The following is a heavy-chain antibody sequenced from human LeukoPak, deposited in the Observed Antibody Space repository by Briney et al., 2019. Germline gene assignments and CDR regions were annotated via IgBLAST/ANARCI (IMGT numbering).Heavy chain of an antibody. CDR2: IIPIFGTA. CDR3: ARDINSGSSLEAFDI. Sequence: SVKVSCKASGGTFSSYAISWVRQAPGQGLEWMGGIIPIFGTANYAQKFQGRVTITTDESTSTAYMELSSLRSEDTAVYYCARDINSGSSLEAFDIWGQGTMVTVSS. D-gene: IGHD1-26*01. V-gene: IGHV1-69*05. J-gene: IGHJ3*02. CDR1: GGTFSSYA.